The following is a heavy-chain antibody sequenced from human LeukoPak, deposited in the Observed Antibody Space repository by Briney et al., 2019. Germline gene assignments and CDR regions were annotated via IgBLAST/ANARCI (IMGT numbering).Heavy chain of an antibody. V-gene: IGHV4-59*01. CDR3: TRGPLGAPAGNWFDP. D-gene: IGHD1-26*01. CDR1: AGSISSYY. CDR2: IYYSGST. J-gene: IGHJ5*02. Sequence: SETLSLTCTVSAGSISSYYWSWIRQPPGKGLEWIGYIYYSGSTNYNPSLKSRVTISVDTSKNQFSLKLSSVTAADTAVYYCTRGPLGAPAGNWFDPWGQGTLVTVSS.